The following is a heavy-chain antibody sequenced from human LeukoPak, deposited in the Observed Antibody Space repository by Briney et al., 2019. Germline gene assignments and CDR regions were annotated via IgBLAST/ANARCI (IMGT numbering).Heavy chain of an antibody. CDR3: ARRVWFGDHDY. CDR2: IYHSGST. CDR1: GYSISSGYY. J-gene: IGHJ4*02. V-gene: IGHV4-38-2*02. D-gene: IGHD3-10*01. Sequence: SETLSLTCTVSGYSISSGYYWGWIRQPPGKGLEWIGSIYHSGSTNYNPSLKSRVTISVDTSKNQFSLKLSSVTAADTAVYYCARRVWFGDHDYWGQGTLVTVSS.